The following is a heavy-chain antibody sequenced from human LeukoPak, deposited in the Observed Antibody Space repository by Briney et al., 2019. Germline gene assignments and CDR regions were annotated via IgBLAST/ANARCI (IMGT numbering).Heavy chain of an antibody. D-gene: IGHD3-3*01. J-gene: IGHJ6*03. CDR2: IYTSGST. CDR1: GGSISSYY. Sequence: NPSETLSLTCTVSGGSISSYYWSWIRQPAGKGLEWIGRIYTSGSTNYNPSLKSRVTMSVDTSKNQFSLKLSSVTAADTAVYYCARENGVLEWSGYYYYMDVWGKGTTVTVSS. V-gene: IGHV4-4*07. CDR3: ARENGVLEWSGYYYYMDV.